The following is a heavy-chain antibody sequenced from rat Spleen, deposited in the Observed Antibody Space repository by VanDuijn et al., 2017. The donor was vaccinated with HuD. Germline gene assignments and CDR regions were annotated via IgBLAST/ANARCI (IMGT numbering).Heavy chain of an antibody. Sequence: EVQLVESGGGLVQPGRSLKLSCAASGFTFNNYGMAWVRQAPTKGLEWVATFSYDGFTTYYRDSVRGRFTISGDDAKTTLYLQMDSLRSEDTASYYCVRHGYTRYYFDYWGQGVMVTVSS. CDR3: VRHGYTRYYFDY. CDR2: FSYDGFTT. J-gene: IGHJ2*01. V-gene: IGHV5-29*01. D-gene: IGHD1-9*01. CDR1: GFTFNNYG.